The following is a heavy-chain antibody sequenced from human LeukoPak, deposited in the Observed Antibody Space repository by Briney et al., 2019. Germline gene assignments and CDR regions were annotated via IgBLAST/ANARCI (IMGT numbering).Heavy chain of an antibody. CDR3: ARVLPQCYYDSSGYSHFDY. CDR2: INPNSGGA. Sequence: ASVKVSCKASGYTFTGYYMHWVRQAPGQGLEWMGWINPNSGGANYAQKFQGRVTMTRDTSISTAYMELSRLRSDDTAVYYCARVLPQCYYDSSGYSHFDYWGQGTLVTVSS. J-gene: IGHJ4*02. V-gene: IGHV1-2*02. D-gene: IGHD3-22*01. CDR1: GYTFTGYY.